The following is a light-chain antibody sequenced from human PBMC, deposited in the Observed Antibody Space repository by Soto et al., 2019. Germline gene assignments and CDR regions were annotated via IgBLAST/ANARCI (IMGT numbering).Light chain of an antibody. CDR2: GAS. J-gene: IGKJ4*01. CDR3: QQYNNRPLT. V-gene: IGKV3-15*01. Sequence: EIVMTQSPATLSVSPGEGATLSCRASQSVSSSLAWYQQKPGQAPRLLIYGASTRATGIPARFSGSGSGTEFTLIISSLQSEDFAGYYCQQYNNRPLTFGGGTKVDIK. CDR1: QSVSSS.